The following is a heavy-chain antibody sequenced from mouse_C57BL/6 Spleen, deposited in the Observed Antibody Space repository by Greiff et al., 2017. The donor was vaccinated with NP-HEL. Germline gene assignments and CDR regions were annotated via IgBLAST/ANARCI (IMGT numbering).Heavy chain of an antibody. V-gene: IGHV1-53*01. CDR1: GYTFTSYW. Sequence: QVQLKQPGTELVKPGASVKLSCKASGYTFTSYWMHWVKQRPGQGLEWIGNINPSNGGTNYNEKFKSKATLTVDKSSSTAYMQLSSLTSEDSAVYYCARPYRGSSGYWGYYAMDYWGQGTSVTVSS. D-gene: IGHD3-2*02. CDR3: ARPYRGSSGYWGYYAMDY. CDR2: INPSNGGT. J-gene: IGHJ4*01.